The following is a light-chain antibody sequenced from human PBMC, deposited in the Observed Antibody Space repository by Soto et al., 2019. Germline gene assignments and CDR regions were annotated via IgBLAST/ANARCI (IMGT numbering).Light chain of an antibody. CDR1: SSDVGAYNY. Sequence: QSALAQPASVSESPGQSITISCTGTSSDVGAYNYVSWFQQYPGKAPRLMIFEVNKRPSGISGRFSGSTSGTTASLTISGLQTEDEDDYYCASFTTANTWLFGGGTKLTVL. CDR2: EVN. V-gene: IGLV2-14*01. CDR3: ASFTTANTWL. J-gene: IGLJ2*01.